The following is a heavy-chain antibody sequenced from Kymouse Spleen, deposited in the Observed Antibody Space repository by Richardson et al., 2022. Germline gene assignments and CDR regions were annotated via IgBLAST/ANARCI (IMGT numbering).Heavy chain of an antibody. J-gene: IGHJ4*02. CDR3: TTDYDILTGYHY. CDR2: IKSKTDGGTT. Sequence: EVQLVESGGGLVKPGGSLRLSCAASGFTFSNAWMSWVRQAPGKGLEWVGRIKSKTDGGTTDYAAPVKGRFTISRDDSKNTLYLQMNSLKTEDTAVYYCTTDYDILTGYHYWGQGTLVTVSS. V-gene: IGHV3-15*01. D-gene: IGHD3-9*01. CDR1: GFTFSNAW.